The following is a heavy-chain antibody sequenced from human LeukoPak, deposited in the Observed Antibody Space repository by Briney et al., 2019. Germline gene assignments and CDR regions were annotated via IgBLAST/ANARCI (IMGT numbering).Heavy chain of an antibody. CDR3: ARVDTSFYDTSGYHVDY. V-gene: IGHV4-59*12. CDR1: GGSISSYY. J-gene: IGHJ4*02. D-gene: IGHD3-22*01. Sequence: SETLSLTCTVSGGSISSYYWSWIRQPPGKGLEWIASSSYSGRNYYNPSLKSRVTMSVDTPNNQFSLKLTSVTAADTAIYYCARVDTSFYDTSGYHVDYWGQGTLVAVSS. CDR2: SSYSGRN.